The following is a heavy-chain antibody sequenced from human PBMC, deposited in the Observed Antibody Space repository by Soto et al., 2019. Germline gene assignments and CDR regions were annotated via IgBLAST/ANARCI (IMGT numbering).Heavy chain of an antibody. CDR2: ISGSGGST. CDR3: AKVLDYVALPGPDAFDI. Sequence: GGSLRLSCAASGFTFSSYAMSWVRQAPGKGLEWVSAISGSGGSTYYADSVKGRFTISRDNSKNTLYLQMNSLRAEDTAVYYCAKVLDYVALPGPDAFDIWGQGTMVTVSS. D-gene: IGHD4-17*01. J-gene: IGHJ3*02. CDR1: GFTFSSYA. V-gene: IGHV3-23*01.